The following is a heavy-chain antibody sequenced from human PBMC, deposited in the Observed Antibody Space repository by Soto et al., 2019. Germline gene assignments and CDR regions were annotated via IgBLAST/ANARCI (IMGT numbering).Heavy chain of an antibody. CDR3: ARDRVLWFEDFEP. Sequence: QVQLVQSGAEVKKPGASVKVSCKASGYSFQTYSIHWVRQAPGQRLEWMGSINAGSGNAKYSPKFQDRVTITRDTAATTAYMELSSLRSEDTDVYFYARDRVLWFEDFEPWGQGTLVTVSS. J-gene: IGHJ5*02. CDR2: INAGSGNA. V-gene: IGHV1-3*01. D-gene: IGHD3-10*01. CDR1: GYSFQTYS.